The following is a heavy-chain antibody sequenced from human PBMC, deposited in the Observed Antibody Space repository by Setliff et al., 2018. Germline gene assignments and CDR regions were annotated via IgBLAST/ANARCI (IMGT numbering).Heavy chain of an antibody. CDR3: ARDYWGSLDY. CDR1: GDSITSGSYY. V-gene: IGHV4-61*09. CDR2: IYTRGST. J-gene: IGHJ4*02. D-gene: IGHD7-27*01. Sequence: SETLSLTCTVSGDSITSGSYYWSWVRQPAGQGLEWIGQIYTRGSTNENPSLKSRVTISVDTSKNQVSLKLTSVTVADTAVYYCARDYWGSLDYWGQGTLVTVSS.